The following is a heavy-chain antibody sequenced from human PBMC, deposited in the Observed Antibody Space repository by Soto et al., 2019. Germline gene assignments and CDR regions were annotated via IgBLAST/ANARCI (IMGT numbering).Heavy chain of an antibody. D-gene: IGHD7-27*01. CDR2: IFWDDDK. CDR3: AHRRSGIWGFHY. V-gene: IGHV2-5*02. CDR1: GFSLSTSGVG. J-gene: IGHJ4*02. Sequence: SGPTLVNPTQTLTLTCTFSGFSLSTSGVGVGWIRQPPGKALEWLGIIFWDDDKRYRPSLKSRVTITKDTSKNQVVLTMTNMDPVDTATYYCAHRRSGIWGFHYWGQGTLVTASS.